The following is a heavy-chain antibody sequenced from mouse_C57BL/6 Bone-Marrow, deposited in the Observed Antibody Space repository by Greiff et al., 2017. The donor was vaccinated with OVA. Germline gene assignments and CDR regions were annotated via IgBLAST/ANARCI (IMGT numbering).Heavy chain of an antibody. CDR2: IDPSDSET. V-gene: IGHV1-52*01. CDR3: ARRAGRGYYAMDY. D-gene: IGHD3-1*01. CDR1: GYTFTSYW. J-gene: IGHJ4*01. Sequence: QVQLKQPGAELVRPGSSVKLSCKASGYTFTSYWMHWVKQRPIQGLEWIGNIDPSDSETHYNQKFKDKATLTVDKSSSTAYMQLSSLTSEDSAVYYCARRAGRGYYAMDYWGQGTSVTVSS.